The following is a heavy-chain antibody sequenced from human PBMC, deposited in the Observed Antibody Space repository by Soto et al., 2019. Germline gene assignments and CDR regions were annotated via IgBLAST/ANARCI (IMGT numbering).Heavy chain of an antibody. CDR3: ARDTWRTSTSCYFGFCYGMDV. Sequence: GGSLRLSCAASGFTFSSYSMNWVRQAPGKGLEWVSSISSSSSYIYYADSVKGRFTISRDNAKNSLYLQMNSLRAEDTAVYYCARDTWRTSTSCYFGFCYGMDVWGQGTTVTVSS. V-gene: IGHV3-21*01. CDR1: GFTFSSYS. CDR2: ISSSSSYI. J-gene: IGHJ6*02. D-gene: IGHD2-2*01.